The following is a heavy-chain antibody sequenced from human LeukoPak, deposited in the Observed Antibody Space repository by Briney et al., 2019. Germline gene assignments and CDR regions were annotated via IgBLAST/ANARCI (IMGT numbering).Heavy chain of an antibody. CDR2: ISAYNGNT. Sequence: GASVKVSCKASGYTFTSYGISRVRQAPGQGLEWMGWISAYNGNTNYAQKLQGRVTMTTDTSTSTAYMELRSLRSDDTAVYYCARDPGSYYYYYMDVWGKGTTVTVSS. D-gene: IGHD3-10*01. CDR1: GYTFTSYG. CDR3: ARDPGSYYYYYMDV. J-gene: IGHJ6*03. V-gene: IGHV1-18*01.